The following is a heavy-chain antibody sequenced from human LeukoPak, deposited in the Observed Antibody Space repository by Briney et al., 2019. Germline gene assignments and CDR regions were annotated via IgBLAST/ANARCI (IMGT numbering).Heavy chain of an antibody. CDR3: ARVGRDGYNYGFYFDY. CDR2: INPSGGST. Sequence: ASVKVSCKASGYTFTSYYMHWVRQAPGQGLEWMGIINPSGGSTSYAQKFQGRVTMTRDTSTSTVYMELSSLRSEDTAVYYCARVGRDGYNYGFYFDYWGQGTLVTVSS. CDR1: GYTFTSYY. V-gene: IGHV1-46*01. D-gene: IGHD5-24*01. J-gene: IGHJ4*02.